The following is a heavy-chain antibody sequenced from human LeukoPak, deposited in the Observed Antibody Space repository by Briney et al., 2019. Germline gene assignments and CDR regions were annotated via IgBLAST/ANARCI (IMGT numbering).Heavy chain of an antibody. CDR3: ARRYDFWSGYPTAFDY. Sequence: ASVKVSFKASGYTFTGYYMYWVRQAPGQGLEWMGFINPNTGGTIYAQKFQARVTMTRDTSISTAYMELRGLISDDTAVYYCARRYDFWSGYPTAFDYWGQGTLVTVSS. CDR1: GYTFTGYY. J-gene: IGHJ4*02. D-gene: IGHD3-3*01. CDR2: INPNTGGT. V-gene: IGHV1-2*02.